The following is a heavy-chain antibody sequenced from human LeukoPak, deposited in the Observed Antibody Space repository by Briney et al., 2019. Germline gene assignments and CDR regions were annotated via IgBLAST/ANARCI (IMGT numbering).Heavy chain of an antibody. D-gene: IGHD3-3*01. J-gene: IGHJ5*02. Sequence: PSETLSLACTVSGGSISSGDYYWSWIRQPPGKGLEWIGYIYHSGSTYYNPSLKSRVTISVDRSKNQFSLKLSSVTAADTAVYYCARGARQYYDFWSGSMRGAWFDPWGQGTLVTVSS. CDR3: ARGARQYYDFWSGSMRGAWFDP. CDR2: IYHSGST. V-gene: IGHV4-30-2*01. CDR1: GGSISSGDYY.